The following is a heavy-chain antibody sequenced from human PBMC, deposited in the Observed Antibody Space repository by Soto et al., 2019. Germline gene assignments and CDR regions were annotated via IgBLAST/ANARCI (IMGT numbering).Heavy chain of an antibody. Sequence: EVQLLESGGGLVQPGGSLRLSCAASGFTFSSYAMSWVRQAPGKGLEWVSAISGSGGSTYYADSVKGRFTISRDNSKNTLYLQMNSLRADDTAVYYCAKGMTTVTTASEDAFDIWGQGTMVTVSS. CDR2: ISGSGGST. V-gene: IGHV3-23*01. D-gene: IGHD4-17*01. CDR1: GFTFSSYA. CDR3: AKGMTTVTTASEDAFDI. J-gene: IGHJ3*02.